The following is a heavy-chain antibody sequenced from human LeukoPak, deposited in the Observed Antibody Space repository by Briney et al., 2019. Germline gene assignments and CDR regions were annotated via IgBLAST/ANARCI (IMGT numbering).Heavy chain of an antibody. CDR3: AKGTSAWYERYYFDY. V-gene: IGHV3-23*01. D-gene: IGHD6-19*01. Sequence: PGGSLRLSCAASGFTFSSYAMSWVRQAPGEGLEWVSAISGSGGSTYYADPVKGRFTISRDNSKNTLYLQMDSLRAEDTAVYFCAKGTSAWYERYYFDYWGQGTLVTVSS. CDR1: GFTFSSYA. CDR2: ISGSGGST. J-gene: IGHJ4*02.